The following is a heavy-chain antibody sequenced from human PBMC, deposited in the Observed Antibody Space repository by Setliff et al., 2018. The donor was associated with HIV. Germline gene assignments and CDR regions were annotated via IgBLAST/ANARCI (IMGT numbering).Heavy chain of an antibody. CDR3: ARIIFVTMVRGVIITSGYPGWFDP. J-gene: IGHJ5*02. Sequence: SETLSLTCTVSGGSISSSSYYWGWIRQPPGKGLEWIGSIYYSGSTYCNPSLKSRVTISVDTSKNQFSLKLSSVTAADTAVYYCARIIFVTMVRGVIITSGYPGWFDPWGQGTLVTVSS. D-gene: IGHD3-10*01. CDR1: GGSISSSSYY. V-gene: IGHV4-39*01. CDR2: IYYSGST.